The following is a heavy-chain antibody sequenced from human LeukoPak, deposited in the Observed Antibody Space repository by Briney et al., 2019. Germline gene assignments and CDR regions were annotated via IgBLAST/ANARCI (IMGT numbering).Heavy chain of an antibody. Sequence: SETLSLTCAVYGGSFSGYYWSWIRQPPGKGLEWIGEINHSGSTNYNPSLKSRVTISVDTSKNQFSLKLSSVTAADTAVYYCASVSIAAAGTAADYWGQGTLVTVSS. CDR1: GGSFSGYY. V-gene: IGHV4-34*01. CDR3: ASVSIAAAGTAADY. CDR2: INHSGST. D-gene: IGHD6-13*01. J-gene: IGHJ4*02.